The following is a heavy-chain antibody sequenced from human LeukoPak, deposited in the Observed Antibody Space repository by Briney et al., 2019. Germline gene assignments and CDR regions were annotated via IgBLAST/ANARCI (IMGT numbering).Heavy chain of an antibody. CDR3: ARDGIVGSPLFKFDY. CDR1: GFTFNNYA. CDR2: ISFDGGNK. V-gene: IGHV3-30-3*01. D-gene: IGHD1-26*01. Sequence: PGRSLRLFCAASGFTFNNYAIHWVRQAPGKGLEWVAIISFDGGNKFYADSVEGRFTIYRDNSKHTLYLQMNSLRAEDTAVYYCARDGIVGSPLFKFDYWGQGTLVTVSS. J-gene: IGHJ4*02.